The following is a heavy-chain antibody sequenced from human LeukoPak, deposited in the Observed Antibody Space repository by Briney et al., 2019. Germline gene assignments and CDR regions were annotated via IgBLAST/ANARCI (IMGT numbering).Heavy chain of an antibody. D-gene: IGHD1-1*01. CDR1: GGSISSNSYY. J-gene: IGHJ4*02. CDR3: ARDRGTWNDDGFDY. Sequence: PSETLSLTCTVSGGSISSNSYYWGWIRQPPGKGLKWIGRIYISGSTNYNPSLKSRVTMSVDTSKNQFSLKLSSVTAADTAVYYCARDRGTWNDDGFDYWGQGTLVTVSS. CDR2: IYISGST. V-gene: IGHV4-39*07.